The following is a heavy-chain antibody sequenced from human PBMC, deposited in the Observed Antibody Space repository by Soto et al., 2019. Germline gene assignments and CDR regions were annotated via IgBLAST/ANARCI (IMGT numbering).Heavy chain of an antibody. J-gene: IGHJ5*02. CDR3: AATYSTSWYWFVP. CDR2: IFSNDER. D-gene: IGHD6-13*01. CDR1: VFSLSNAGLG. V-gene: IGHV2-26*01. Sequence: QVTVKESGPVLVKPTETLTLTCTVSVFSLSNAGLGVSWISQPPGKALERLAHIFSNDERSYSTSLKSRLTISNDTSKSHLVLTMTITHPVDTATYFCAATYSTSWYWFVPWGQGTLVTVSS.